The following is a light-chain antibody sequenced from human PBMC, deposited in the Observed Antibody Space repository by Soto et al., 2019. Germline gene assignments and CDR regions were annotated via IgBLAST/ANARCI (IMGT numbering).Light chain of an antibody. V-gene: IGKV3-20*01. CDR3: RQYVSSSFT. J-gene: IGKJ2*01. CDR1: QSVVSSY. Sequence: EIVLPQSPGTQSLSPGEGATLSCRASQSVVSSYLAWYQQKPGLAPRLIIYCASNSATGTPDRFSGGGSGTDVTLTISRLENEEFALYYCRQYVSSSFTFGQGTK. CDR2: CAS.